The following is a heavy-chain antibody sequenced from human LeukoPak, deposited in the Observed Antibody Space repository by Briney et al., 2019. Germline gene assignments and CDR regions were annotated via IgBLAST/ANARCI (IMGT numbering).Heavy chain of an antibody. CDR3: ARDQRGGSSWYGIDY. CDR1: GFTFSSYA. J-gene: IGHJ4*02. V-gene: IGHV3-23*01. Sequence: GGSLRLSCAASGFTFSSYAMSWVRQAPGKGLEWVSAISGSGGSTYYADSVKGRFTISRDNSKNTLYLQMNSLRAEDTAVYYCARDQRGGSSWYGIDYWGQGTLVTVSS. D-gene: IGHD6-13*01. CDR2: ISGSGGST.